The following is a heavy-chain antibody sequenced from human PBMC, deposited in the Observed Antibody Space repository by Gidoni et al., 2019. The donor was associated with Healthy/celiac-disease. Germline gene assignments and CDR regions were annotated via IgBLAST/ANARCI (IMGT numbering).Heavy chain of an antibody. J-gene: IGHJ3*02. V-gene: IGHV4-31*03. CDR2: IYYSGST. CDR1: GGSISSGGYY. CDR3: ARTLHDYGDAFDI. D-gene: IGHD4-17*01. Sequence: QVQLQESGPGLVKPSQTLSLTCTVSGGSISSGGYYWSWIRQHPGKGLEWIGYIYYSGSTYYSPSLKSRVTISVDTSKNQFSLKLSSVTAADTAVYYCARTLHDYGDAFDIWGQGTMVTVSS.